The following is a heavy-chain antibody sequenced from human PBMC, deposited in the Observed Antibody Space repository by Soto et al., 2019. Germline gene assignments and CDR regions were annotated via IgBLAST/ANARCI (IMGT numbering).Heavy chain of an antibody. Sequence: GASVKVSCKASGYTFTSYGISWVRRAPGQGLEWMGWISAYNGNTNYAQKLQGRVTMTTDTSTSTAYMELNSLRAEDTAVYYCARDRISSGCFDYWGQGTLVTVSS. D-gene: IGHD6-19*01. CDR1: GYTFTSYG. V-gene: IGHV1-18*04. CDR3: ARDRISSGCFDY. CDR2: ISAYNGNT. J-gene: IGHJ4*02.